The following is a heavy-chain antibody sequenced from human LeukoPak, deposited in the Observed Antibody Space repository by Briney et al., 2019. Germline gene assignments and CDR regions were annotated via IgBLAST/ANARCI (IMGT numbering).Heavy chain of an antibody. D-gene: IGHD1-26*01. V-gene: IGHV4-39*07. CDR3: ARSEWEVLYFDY. CDR1: GGSIDSNIHF. J-gene: IGHJ4*02. Sequence: KTSETLSLTCTVSGGSIDSNIHFWAWIRQPPGKGLEWIGSIFYSGNTYYNPSLKSRVTISVDTSKNQFSLKLSFVTAADTAMYYCARSEWEVLYFDYWGQGTLVTVSS. CDR2: IFYSGNT.